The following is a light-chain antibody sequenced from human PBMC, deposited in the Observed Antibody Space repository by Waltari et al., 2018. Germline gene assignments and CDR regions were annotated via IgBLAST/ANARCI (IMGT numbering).Light chain of an antibody. CDR2: EVT. Sequence: QSALTQPPSVSGSPGPSVTISCTVTSIDVGPYNRVSWYQQSPGTAPKLIIYEVTNRPSGVPDRFSGSKSGNTASLTISGLQAGDEADYYCCSFTTNTTYLFGTGTRVTVL. V-gene: IGLV2-18*02. CDR3: CSFTTNTTYL. CDR1: SIDVGPYNR. J-gene: IGLJ1*01.